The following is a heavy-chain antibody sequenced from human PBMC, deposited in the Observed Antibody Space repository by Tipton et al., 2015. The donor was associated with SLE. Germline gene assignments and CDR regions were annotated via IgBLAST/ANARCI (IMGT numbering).Heavy chain of an antibody. Sequence: LSLTCVASGFSIDDYAMHWVRQAPGKGLEWVSGISYNSGTMGYADSVKGRFIISRDNAKRTLYLQMSSLRPDDTAFYHCAKDRMSASYYYFDLWGQGTLVTVSS. J-gene: IGHJ5*02. V-gene: IGHV3-9*01. CDR1: GFSIDDYA. CDR3: AKDRMSASYYYFDL. CDR2: ISYNSGTM. D-gene: IGHD1-26*01.